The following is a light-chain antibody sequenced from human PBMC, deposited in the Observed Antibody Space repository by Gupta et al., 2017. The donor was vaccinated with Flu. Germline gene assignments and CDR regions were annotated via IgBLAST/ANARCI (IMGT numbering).Light chain of an antibody. CDR2: QDI. CDR1: KLGDRY. CDR3: QTWDSSFVV. J-gene: IGLJ2*01. V-gene: IGLV3-1*01. Sequence: YELTQPPSLSVSPGQTVSITCSGDKLGDRYACWYQQKAGQSPVLVIYQDIKRPSGIPKRFSGSNSGNTATLTISETQAMDEADYYCQTWDSSFVVFGGGTKLTVL.